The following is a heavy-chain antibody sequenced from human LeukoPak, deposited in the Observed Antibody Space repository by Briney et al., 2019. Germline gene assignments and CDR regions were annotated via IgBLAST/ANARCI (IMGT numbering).Heavy chain of an antibody. Sequence: SETLSLTCTVSGYSISSGYYWGWIRQPPGKGREWVGSIYHSGSTYYNPSLKSRVTISVDTSKNQFSLKLSSVTAADTAVYYCARIGGEYYYYGMDVWGQGTTVTVSS. D-gene: IGHD2-21*01. J-gene: IGHJ6*02. CDR2: IYHSGST. CDR1: GYSISSGYY. V-gene: IGHV4-38-2*02. CDR3: ARIGGEYYYYGMDV.